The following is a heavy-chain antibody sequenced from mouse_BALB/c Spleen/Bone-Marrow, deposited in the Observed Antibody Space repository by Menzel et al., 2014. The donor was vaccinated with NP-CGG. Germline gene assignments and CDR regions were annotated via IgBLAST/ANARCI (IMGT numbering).Heavy chain of an antibody. CDR2: ISNGSSTI. J-gene: IGHJ4*01. D-gene: IGHD2-4*01. V-gene: IGHV5-17*02. CDR3: ARKGAMITHYYAMDY. Sequence: DVMLVESGGGLVQPGGSRKLSCAASGFTFSSFGMHWVRQAPEKGLEWVAYISNGSSTIYYADTVKGRFTISRDNPKNILFLQMTSLRSEDTAMYYCARKGAMITHYYAMDYWGQGTSVTVSS. CDR1: GFTFSSFG.